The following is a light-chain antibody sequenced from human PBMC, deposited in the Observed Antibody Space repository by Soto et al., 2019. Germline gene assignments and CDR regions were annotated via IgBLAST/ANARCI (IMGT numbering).Light chain of an antibody. CDR3: QQSTDWHLT. V-gene: IGKV3-20*01. J-gene: IGKJ1*01. Sequence: EIVLTQSPGTLSLSPGERATLSCRASQSVSSSYLAWYQQKPGQAPRLLIYGISTRATGVPDRFSGSGSGTDFTLTIIRLEPEDVAVYYCQQSTDWHLTCRQGTKVDIK. CDR2: GIS. CDR1: QSVSSSY.